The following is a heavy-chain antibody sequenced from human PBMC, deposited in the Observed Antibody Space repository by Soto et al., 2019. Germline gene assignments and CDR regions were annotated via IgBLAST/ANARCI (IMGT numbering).Heavy chain of an antibody. CDR3: ALCLNYYDSSGTQTYFDY. J-gene: IGHJ4*02. CDR2: ISGSGGST. D-gene: IGHD3-22*01. CDR1: GFTFSSYA. Sequence: GGSLRLSCAASGFTFSSYAMSWVRQAPGKGLEWVSAISGSGGSTYYADSVKGRFTISRGNSKNTLYLQMNSLRAEDTAVYYCALCLNYYDSSGTQTYFDYWGQGTLVTVS. V-gene: IGHV3-23*01.